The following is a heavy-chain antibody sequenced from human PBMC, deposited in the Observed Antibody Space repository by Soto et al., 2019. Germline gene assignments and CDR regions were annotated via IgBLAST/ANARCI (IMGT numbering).Heavy chain of an antibody. J-gene: IGHJ4*02. Sequence: LSLTCTVSGGSISSSSYYWGWIRQPPGKGLEWIGSIYYSGSTYYNPSLKSRVTISVDTSKNQFSLKLSSVTAADTAVYYCARRADRTYYDFWSGYPHPDYWGQGTQVTVSS. V-gene: IGHV4-39*01. CDR3: ARRADRTYYDFWSGYPHPDY. D-gene: IGHD3-3*01. CDR2: IYYSGST. CDR1: GGSISSSSYY.